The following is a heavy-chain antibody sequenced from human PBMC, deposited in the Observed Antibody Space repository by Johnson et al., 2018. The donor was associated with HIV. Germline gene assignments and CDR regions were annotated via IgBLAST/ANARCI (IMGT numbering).Heavy chain of an antibody. V-gene: IGHV3-53*01. CDR1: GFTVSSNY. D-gene: IGHD2-21*01. CDR3: AIDCGGDCYSGSGAFDI. J-gene: IGHJ3*02. Sequence: MLLVESGGGLIQPGGSLRLSCAASGFTVSSNYMSWVRQAPGKGLEWVSVIYSGGSIGYADSVKGRFTISRDNAKNSLYLQMNSLRAEDTALYYCAIDCGGDCYSGSGAFDIWGQGTMVTVSS. CDR2: IYSGGSI.